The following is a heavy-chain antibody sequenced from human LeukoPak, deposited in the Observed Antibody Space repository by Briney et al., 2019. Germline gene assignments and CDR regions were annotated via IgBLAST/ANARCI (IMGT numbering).Heavy chain of an antibody. Sequence: GGSLRLSCAASGFTFSSYAMSWVRQAPGKGLEWVSAISGSGGSTYYADSVKGRFTISRDNSKNTLYLQMNSLRAEDTAVYYCAKDCSSTSCYDWFDPWGQGTLDTVSS. CDR1: GFTFSSYA. V-gene: IGHV3-23*01. J-gene: IGHJ5*02. D-gene: IGHD2-2*01. CDR3: AKDCSSTSCYDWFDP. CDR2: ISGSGGST.